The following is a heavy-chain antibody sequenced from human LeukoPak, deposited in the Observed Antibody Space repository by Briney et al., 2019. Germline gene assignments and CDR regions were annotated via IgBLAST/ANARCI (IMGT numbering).Heavy chain of an antibody. CDR3: AKEGNYYDSSGYYFHDFDY. CDR2: LSVKGGRT. J-gene: IGHJ4*02. V-gene: IGHV3-23*01. D-gene: IGHD3-22*01. CDR1: GFTFSTND. Sequence: GGSLRLSCEASGFTFSTNDMSWVRQAPGKGLEWVSILSVKGGRTYYADSVKGRFTISRDNSKNTLYLKMNSLRVEDTAIYYCAKEGNYYDSSGYYFHDFDYWGQGTLVTVSS.